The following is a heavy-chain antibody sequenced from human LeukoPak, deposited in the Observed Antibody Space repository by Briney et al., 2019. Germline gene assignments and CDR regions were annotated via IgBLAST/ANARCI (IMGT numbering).Heavy chain of an antibody. CDR2: ISGVASDI. CDR3: ARVLRFDLDY. D-gene: IGHD3-9*01. J-gene: IGHJ4*02. Sequence: PGGSLRLSCAASGFTFSDFYMNWIRQARGKGLEWVSYISGVASDIHYADSVKGRFTISRDNAKNSVYLQMNSLRAEDTAVYYCARVLRFDLDYWGQGTLVTVSS. V-gene: IGHV3-11*01. CDR1: GFTFSDFY.